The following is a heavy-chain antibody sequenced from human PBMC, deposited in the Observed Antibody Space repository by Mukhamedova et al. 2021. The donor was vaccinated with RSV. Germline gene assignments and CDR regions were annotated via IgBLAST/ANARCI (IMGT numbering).Heavy chain of an antibody. CDR3: AREDRPPIHLYYYDSSGYYRRYYYGMDV. Sequence: GLEWIGYIYYSGSTNYNPSLKSRVTISVDTSKNQFSLKLSSVTAADTAVYYCAREDRPPIHLYYYDSSGYYRRYYYGMDVWGQGTT. J-gene: IGHJ6*02. D-gene: IGHD3-22*01. V-gene: IGHV4-59*01. CDR2: IYYSGST.